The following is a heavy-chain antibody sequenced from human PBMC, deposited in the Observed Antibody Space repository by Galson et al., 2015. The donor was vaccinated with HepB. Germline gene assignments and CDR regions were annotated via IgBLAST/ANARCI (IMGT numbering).Heavy chain of an antibody. CDR2: ISAYNGNT. D-gene: IGHD3-16*02. Sequence: SVKVSCKASGYTFTSYGISWVRQAPGQGLEWMGWISAYNGNTNYAQKLQGRVTMTTDTSTSTAYMELRSLRSDDTAVYYCARVGSYDYIWGSYRNAFDYWGQGTLVTVSS. V-gene: IGHV1-18*01. CDR3: ARVGSYDYIWGSYRNAFDY. CDR1: GYTFTSYG. J-gene: IGHJ4*02.